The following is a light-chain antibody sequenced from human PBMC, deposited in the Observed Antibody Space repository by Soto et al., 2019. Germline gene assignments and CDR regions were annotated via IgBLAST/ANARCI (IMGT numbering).Light chain of an antibody. Sequence: QSVLTQPPSVSGAPGQRVTISCTGSSSNIGAGYDVHWYQQLPGMAPKLLIYSDNRRPSGVPDRLSGSKSGTSASLAISGLRSEDEADYYCATWDDRLSGRVFGGGTKLTVL. CDR3: ATWDDRLSGRV. V-gene: IGLV1-47*02. CDR2: SDN. J-gene: IGLJ3*02. CDR1: SSNIGAGYD.